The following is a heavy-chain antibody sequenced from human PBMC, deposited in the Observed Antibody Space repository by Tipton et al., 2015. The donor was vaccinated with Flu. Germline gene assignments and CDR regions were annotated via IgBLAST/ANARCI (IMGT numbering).Heavy chain of an antibody. D-gene: IGHD6-13*01. J-gene: IGHJ4*02. V-gene: IGHV3-48*03. CDR2: ISSGGVNI. CDR1: GFSFRSYA. Sequence: SLRLSCEASGFSFRSYAMNWVRQAPGKGLEWLSYISSGGVNIYYGDSVKGRFTISRDNAKNSLYLQMNSLRVEDTAVYYCVRAIAAAGSRWGQGTLVTVSS. CDR3: VRAIAAAGSR.